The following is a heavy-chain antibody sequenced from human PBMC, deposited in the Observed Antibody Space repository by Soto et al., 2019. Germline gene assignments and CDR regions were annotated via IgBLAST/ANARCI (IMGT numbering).Heavy chain of an antibody. V-gene: IGHV3-23*01. Sequence: GGSLRLSCAASGFSFSSYSMNWVRQAPGKGLEWISAVSGSGGSTYYADSVKGRFTISRDNSKDTLYLQMNNLRAEDTAVYYCAKGRSYYYYYGVDVWGQGTTVTVSS. J-gene: IGHJ6*02. CDR1: GFSFSSYS. CDR3: AKGRSYYYYYGVDV. CDR2: VSGSGGST.